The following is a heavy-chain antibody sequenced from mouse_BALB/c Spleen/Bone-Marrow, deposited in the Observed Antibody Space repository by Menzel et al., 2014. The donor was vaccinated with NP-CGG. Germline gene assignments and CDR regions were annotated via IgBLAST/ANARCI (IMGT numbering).Heavy chain of an antibody. V-gene: IGHV1-53*01. CDR2: INPNNSGT. Sequence: VQLQQSGTEMVKPGASVKLSCKASGDIFTSYYMYWVKQRPGQGLEWIGGINPNNSGTNFNEEFKSEATLTVDKSSSTAYMELSSLTSEDSAVYYCARGRYDSDGWYFDVWGAGTTVTVSS. CDR3: ARGRYDSDGWYFDV. CDR1: GDIFTSYY. J-gene: IGHJ1*01. D-gene: IGHD2-4*01.